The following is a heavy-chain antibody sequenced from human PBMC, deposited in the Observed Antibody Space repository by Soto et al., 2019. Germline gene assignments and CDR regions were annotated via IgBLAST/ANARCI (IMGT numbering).Heavy chain of an antibody. J-gene: IGHJ4*02. Sequence: LRLSCAASGFTFSSYGMHWVRQAPGKGLEWVAVISYDGSNKYYADSVKGRFTISRDNSKNTLYLQMNSLRAEDTAVYYCSTGTTGYWGQGTLVTVS. V-gene: IGHV3-30*03. D-gene: IGHD1-7*01. CDR2: ISYDGSNK. CDR3: STGTTGY. CDR1: GFTFSSYG.